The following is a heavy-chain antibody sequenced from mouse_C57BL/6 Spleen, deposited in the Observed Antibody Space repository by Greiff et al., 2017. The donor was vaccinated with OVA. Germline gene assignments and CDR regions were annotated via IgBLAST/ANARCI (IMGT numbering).Heavy chain of an antibody. V-gene: IGHV1-26*01. D-gene: IGHD2-2*01. Sequence: EVQLQQSGPELVKPGASVKISCKASGYTFTDYYMNWVKQSHGKSLEWIGDINPNNGGTSYNQKFKGKATLTVDKSSSTAYMELRSLTSEDAAVYYCARYWVVTSSWLAYWGQGTLVTVSA. J-gene: IGHJ3*01. CDR3: ARYWVVTSSWLAY. CDR1: GYTFTDYY. CDR2: INPNNGGT.